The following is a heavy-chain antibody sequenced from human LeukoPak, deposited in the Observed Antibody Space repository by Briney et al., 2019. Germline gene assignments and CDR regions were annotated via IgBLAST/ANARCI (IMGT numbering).Heavy chain of an antibody. Sequence: GGSLRLSCAASGFTFSSYAMHWVRQAPGKGLEWVSVISYDGSNKYYADSVKGRFTTSGDNSKNTLYLQMNSLRAEDTAVYYCARRREGFDYWGQGTLVTVSS. CDR3: ARRREGFDY. V-gene: IGHV3-30-3*01. CDR2: ISYDGSNK. J-gene: IGHJ4*02. CDR1: GFTFSSYA.